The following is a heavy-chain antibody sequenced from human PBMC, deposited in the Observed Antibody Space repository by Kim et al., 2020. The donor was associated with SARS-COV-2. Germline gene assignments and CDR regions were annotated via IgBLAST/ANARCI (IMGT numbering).Heavy chain of an antibody. Sequence: YAQGFTGRFVFSLDTSVTTAYLQISSLKAEDTAVYYCARESRYTGSYEIDVWGQGTTVTVSS. D-gene: IGHD1-26*01. V-gene: IGHV7-4-1*02. J-gene: IGHJ6*02. CDR3: ARESRYTGSYEIDV.